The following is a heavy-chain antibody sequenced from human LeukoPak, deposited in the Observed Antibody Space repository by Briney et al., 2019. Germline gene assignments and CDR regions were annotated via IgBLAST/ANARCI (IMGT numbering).Heavy chain of an antibody. D-gene: IGHD3-22*01. CDR3: ARDTGYYDTLGWFDP. CDR2: ISSSGSTI. V-gene: IGHV3-11*04. CDR1: GFTFSDYY. J-gene: IGHJ5*02. Sequence: GGSLRLSCAASGFTFSDYYMSWIRQAPGKGLEWVSYISSSGSTIYYADSVKGRLTISRDNAKNSLYLQMNSLRAEDTAVYYCARDTGYYDTLGWFDPWGQGTLVTVSS.